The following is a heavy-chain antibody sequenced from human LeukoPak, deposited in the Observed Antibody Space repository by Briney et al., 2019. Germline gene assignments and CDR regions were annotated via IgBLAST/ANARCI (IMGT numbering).Heavy chain of an antibody. CDR1: GGSFSGYY. CDR3: ARGGYCSSASCYGGRLDC. CDR2: INHSGST. V-gene: IGHV4-34*01. D-gene: IGHD2-2*01. J-gene: IGHJ4*02. Sequence: SETLSLTCAVYGGSFSGYYWSWIRQPPGKGLEWIGEINHSGSTNYNPSLKSRVTISVDTSKNQFSLKLSSVTAADTAVYYCARGGYCSSASCYGGRLDCWGQGTLVTVSS.